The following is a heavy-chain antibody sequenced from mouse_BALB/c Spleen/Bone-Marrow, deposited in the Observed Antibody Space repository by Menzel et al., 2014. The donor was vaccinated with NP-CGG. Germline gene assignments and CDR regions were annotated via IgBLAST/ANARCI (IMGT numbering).Heavy chain of an antibody. D-gene: IGHD1-2*01. J-gene: IGHJ2*01. V-gene: IGHV1S127*01. CDR2: IDPSDSET. CDR1: GYSFTSYW. CDR3: ARVGLRLPYYFDY. Sequence: VQLQQPGPQVVRPGASVKISCKASGYSFTSYWMHWVKQRPGQGLEWIGMIDPSDSETRLNQKFKDKATLTVDKSSSTAYMQLSSPTSEDSAVYYCARVGLRLPYYFDYWGQGTTLTVSS.